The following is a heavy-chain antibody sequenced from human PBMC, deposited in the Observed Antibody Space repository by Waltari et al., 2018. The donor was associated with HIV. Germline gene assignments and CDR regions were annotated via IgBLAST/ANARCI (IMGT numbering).Heavy chain of an antibody. CDR2: INRDGSTI. V-gene: IGHV3-74*01. CDR3: ARGQYYSMDV. J-gene: IGHJ6*02. D-gene: IGHD3-10*01. Sequence: EVQRVESGGGLVQPGGSLRPPCSASGLPFSSYWMPWVHQAPGQGLVWVSGINRDGSTIRYADSVKGRFTISRDNAKNTLYLQMNSLRAEDTALYYCARGQYYSMDVWGQGTTVTVSS. CDR1: GLPFSSYW.